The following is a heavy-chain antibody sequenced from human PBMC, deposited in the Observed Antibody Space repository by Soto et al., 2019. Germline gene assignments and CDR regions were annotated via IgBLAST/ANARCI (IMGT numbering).Heavy chain of an antibody. CDR1: GDSVPSNSAA. J-gene: IGHJ3*02. V-gene: IGHV6-1*01. CDR3: ARDSYYYDSSGYYYDAFDI. Sequence: SQTLSLTCAISGDSVPSNSAAWNWIRQSPSRGLEWLGRTYYRSKWYNDYAVSVKSRITINPDTSKNQFSLQLNSVTPVDTAVYYCARDSYYYDSSGYYYDAFDIWGQGTMVTVSS. D-gene: IGHD3-22*01. CDR2: TYYRSKWYN.